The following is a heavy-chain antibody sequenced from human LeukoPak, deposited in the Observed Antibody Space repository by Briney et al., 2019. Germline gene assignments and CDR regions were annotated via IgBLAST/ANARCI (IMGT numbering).Heavy chain of an antibody. J-gene: IGHJ4*02. Sequence: SQTLSLTCAVSGGSISSGGYSWSWIRQPPGKGLVWIGYIYHSGSTYYNPSLKSRVTISVDRSKNQFSLKLSSVTAADTAVYYCARDPGQQPIWGQGTLVTVSS. CDR1: GGSISSGGYS. CDR3: ARDPGQQPI. CDR2: IYHSGST. V-gene: IGHV4-30-2*01. D-gene: IGHD6-13*01.